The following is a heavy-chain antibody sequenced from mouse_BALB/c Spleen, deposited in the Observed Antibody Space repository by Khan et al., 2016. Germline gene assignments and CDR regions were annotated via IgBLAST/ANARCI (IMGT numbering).Heavy chain of an antibody. CDR2: IAPGSGST. V-gene: IGHV1S41*01. Sequence: DLVKPGASVKLSCKASGYTFTSYWINWIKPRPGQGLEWIGRIAPGSGSTYYNEMFQGKATLPVDTSSSTAYIQLSSLSSEDSAVYFCAREDWDEGDYFDYWGQGTTLTVSS. J-gene: IGHJ2*01. CDR3: AREDWDEGDYFDY. CDR1: GYTFTSYW. D-gene: IGHD4-1*01.